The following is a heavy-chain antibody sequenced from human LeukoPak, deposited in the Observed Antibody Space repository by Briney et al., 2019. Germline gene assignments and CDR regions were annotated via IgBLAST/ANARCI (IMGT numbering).Heavy chain of an antibody. Sequence: GGSLRLSCEVSGFPFSSHAMSWVRQAPGRGREWVSGISISADMTYYADSVQGRFIISRDNSKNTVYLQMDSLRVQAPAVYYCANEEVPNDYSGQGTLVTVSS. CDR3: ANEEVPNDY. D-gene: IGHD4/OR15-4a*01. V-gene: IGHV3-23*01. J-gene: IGHJ4*02. CDR1: GFPFSSHA. CDR2: ISISADMT.